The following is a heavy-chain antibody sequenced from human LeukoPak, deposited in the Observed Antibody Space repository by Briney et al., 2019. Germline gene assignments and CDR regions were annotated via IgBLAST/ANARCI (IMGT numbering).Heavy chain of an antibody. J-gene: IGHJ4*02. V-gene: IGHV1-18*01. CDR3: ARDVSTWYLDY. CDR1: GYIFTNYG. CDR2: ISAYNGKT. Sequence: ASVKVSCKASGYIFTNYGLSWVRQAPGQGLEWMGGISAYNGKTNYARKFQGRVTMTTDTSTSTAYMELRSLRSDDTAVYYCARDVSTWYLDYWGQGTLVTVSS. D-gene: IGHD3-16*01.